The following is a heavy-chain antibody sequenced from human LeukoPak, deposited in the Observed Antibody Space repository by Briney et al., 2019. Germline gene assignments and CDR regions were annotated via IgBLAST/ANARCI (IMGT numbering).Heavy chain of an antibody. CDR3: AGNRGGVLRYFDWSAGLGAFDI. J-gene: IGHJ3*02. Sequence: GESLKISCKGSGYSFTSYWIGWVRQMPGKGLEWMGIIYPGDSDTRYSPSFQGQVTISADKSISTAYLQWSSLKASDTAMYYCAGNRGGVLRYFDWSAGLGAFDIWGQGTMVTVSS. D-gene: IGHD3-9*01. CDR2: IYPGDSDT. V-gene: IGHV5-51*01. CDR1: GYSFTSYW.